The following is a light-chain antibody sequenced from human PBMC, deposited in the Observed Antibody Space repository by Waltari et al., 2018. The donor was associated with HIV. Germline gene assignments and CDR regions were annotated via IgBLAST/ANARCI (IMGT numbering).Light chain of an antibody. Sequence: QSVLTQPPSASEIPGQRVTISCTGGNSNVGSNYVYWYQQVPGTAPKILGYRDSQRQSGFPDRFTGSKSGTSASLAISGLRSEDEVDYYCATWDDSLNGVLFGGGTKLTVL. J-gene: IGLJ2*01. V-gene: IGLV1-47*01. CDR1: NSNVGSNY. CDR2: RDS. CDR3: ATWDDSLNGVL.